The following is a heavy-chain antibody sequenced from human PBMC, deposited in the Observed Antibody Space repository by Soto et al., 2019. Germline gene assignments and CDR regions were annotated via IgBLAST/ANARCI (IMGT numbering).Heavy chain of an antibody. CDR2: IYSDDDK. J-gene: IGHJ4*02. D-gene: IGHD3-16*01. Sequence: QITLKESGPTLVKPTQTLTLTCTFSGFSLGTSEVSVGWIRQPPRKALEWLALIYSDDDKRYSPSLKSRLTLPQDTSKNQVVLTMTNMDPVDTATYYCAHHKRGRGGDYWGQGTLVTVSS. CDR1: GFSLGTSEVS. CDR3: AHHKRGRGGDY. V-gene: IGHV2-5*02.